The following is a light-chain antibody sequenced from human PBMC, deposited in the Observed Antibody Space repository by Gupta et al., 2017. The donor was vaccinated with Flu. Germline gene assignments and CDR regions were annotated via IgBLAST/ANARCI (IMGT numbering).Light chain of an antibody. CDR3: MQDIRTPYS. CDR1: QSLLHSNGYNY. J-gene: IGKJ2*03. V-gene: IGKV2-28*01. CDR2: LGS. Sequence: DIVRTQSPLSLSLHPGEPASISCISSQSLLHSNGYNYLDWYLQKPGQSPQLLIYLGSSRATGVPDRFSGSGSGTDFTLKISRVEAEDVGVYYCMQDIRTPYSFGQGTKLEIK.